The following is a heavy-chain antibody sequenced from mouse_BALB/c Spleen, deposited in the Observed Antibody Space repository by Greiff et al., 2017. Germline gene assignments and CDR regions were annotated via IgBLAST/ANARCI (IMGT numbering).Heavy chain of an antibody. J-gene: IGHJ2*01. D-gene: IGHD1-2*01. CDR3: ARGSLLRPYYFDY. CDR2: ISSGSSTI. Sequence: EVKVVESGGGLVQPGGSRKLSCAASGFTFSSFGMHWVRQAPEKGLEWVAYISSGSSTIYYADTVKGRFTISRDNPKNTLFLQMTSLRSEDTAMYYCARGSLLRPYYFDYWGQGTTLTVSS. V-gene: IGHV5-17*02. CDR1: GFTFSSFG.